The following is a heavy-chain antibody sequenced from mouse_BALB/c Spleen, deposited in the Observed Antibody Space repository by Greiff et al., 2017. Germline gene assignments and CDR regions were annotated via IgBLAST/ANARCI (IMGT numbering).Heavy chain of an antibody. Sequence: VQLKESGAELVRSGASVKLSCTASGFNIKDYYMHWVKQRPEQGLEWIGWIDPENGNTIYDPKFQGKASITADTSSNTAYLQLSSLTSEDTAVYYCASSFAYWGQGTLVTVSA. J-gene: IGHJ3*01. V-gene: IGHV14-1*02. CDR1: GFNIKDYY. CDR3: ASSFAY. CDR2: IDPENGNT.